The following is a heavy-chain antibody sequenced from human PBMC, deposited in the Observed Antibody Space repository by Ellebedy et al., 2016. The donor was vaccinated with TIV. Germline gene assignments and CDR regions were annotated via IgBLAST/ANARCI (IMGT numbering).Heavy chain of an antibody. D-gene: IGHD4-17*01. V-gene: IGHV1-3*01. CDR1: GYTFTSYA. CDR2: INAGNGNT. CDR3: ARDGSVTTVFDY. Sequence: AASVKVSCKASGYTFTSYAMHWVRQAPGQRLEWMGWINAGNGNTKYSQKFQGRVTMTRDTTISTAFMERTRLTSDDTAVYYCARDGSVTTVFDYWGQGTLVTVSS. J-gene: IGHJ4*02.